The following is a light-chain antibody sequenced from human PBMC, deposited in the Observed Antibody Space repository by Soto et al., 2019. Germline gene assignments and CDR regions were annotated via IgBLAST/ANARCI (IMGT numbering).Light chain of an antibody. V-gene: IGKV3-20*01. CDR2: GAS. CDR1: QSVSSTY. J-gene: IGKJ3*01. Sequence: EIVLTQSPGTLSLSPGERATLSCRASQSVSSTYLAWYQQKPGQAPRLLIYGASTRATGIPDRFSGIGSGTDATLTISRLEPEDFAVYYCQHYYGSPPFTFGPGTRVVIK. CDR3: QHYYGSPPFT.